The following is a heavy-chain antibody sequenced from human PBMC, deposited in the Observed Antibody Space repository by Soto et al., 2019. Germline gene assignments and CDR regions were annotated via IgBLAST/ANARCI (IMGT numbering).Heavy chain of an antibody. CDR2: ISSSGSTI. D-gene: IGHD2-2*01. J-gene: IGHJ5*02. V-gene: IGHV3-11*01. CDR1: GFTFSDYY. CDR3: ARDRYCSSTSCPPGSWFDP. Sequence: GGSLRLSCAASGFTFSDYYMSWIRQAPGKGLEWVSYISSSGSTIYYADSVKGRFTISRDNAKNSLYLQMNSLRAEDTAVYYCARDRYCSSTSCPPGSWFDPWGQGALVTVSS.